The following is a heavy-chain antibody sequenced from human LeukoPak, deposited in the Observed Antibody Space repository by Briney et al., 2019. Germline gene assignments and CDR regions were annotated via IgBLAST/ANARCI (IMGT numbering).Heavy chain of an antibody. D-gene: IGHD1-7*01. J-gene: IGHJ2*01. CDR2: ISSSGSTI. CDR1: GFTFSSYS. Sequence: GGSLRLSCAASGFTFSSYSMNWVRQAPGKGLEWVSYISSSGSTIYYADSVKGRFTISRDNAKNSLYLQMNSLRAEDTAVYYCAREKLGPDWYFDLWGRGTLVTVSS. V-gene: IGHV3-48*04. CDR3: AREKLGPDWYFDL.